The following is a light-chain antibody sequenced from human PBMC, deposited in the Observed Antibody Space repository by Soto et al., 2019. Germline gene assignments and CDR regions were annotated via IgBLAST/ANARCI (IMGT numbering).Light chain of an antibody. J-gene: IGKJ2*01. CDR1: QSIDSRY. CDR2: ATS. Sequence: EIVLTQSPGTLSLSPGERATLSCRASQSIDSRYLAWYQQKPGQAPRLLIYATSSRATGIPDRFSGSGSGTDFTLTISRLEPEDFAVFYCQQYHASSFTVGQGTKLEIK. CDR3: QQYHASSFT. V-gene: IGKV3-20*01.